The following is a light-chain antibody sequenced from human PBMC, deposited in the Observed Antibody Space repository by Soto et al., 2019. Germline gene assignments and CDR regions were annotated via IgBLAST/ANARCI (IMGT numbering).Light chain of an antibody. Sequence: QSALTQPPSASGSPGQSVTISCTGTSSDVGKYDYVSWFQHHPGKAPKLMIYDVSKRPSGVPDRFSGSKSGNTASLTISGLQAEDEADYYCCSYAGSYTVFGGGTKVTVL. CDR1: SSDVGKYDY. CDR2: DVS. V-gene: IGLV2-11*01. J-gene: IGLJ2*01. CDR3: CSYAGSYTV.